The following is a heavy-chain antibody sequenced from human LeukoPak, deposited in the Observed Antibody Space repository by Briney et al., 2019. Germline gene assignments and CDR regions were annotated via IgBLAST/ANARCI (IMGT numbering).Heavy chain of an antibody. CDR2: ISGSGGRT. J-gene: IGHJ4*02. D-gene: IGHD3-22*01. V-gene: IGHV3-23*01. CDR1: GITLSNYG. CDR3: AKRGVVIRVILVGFHKEAYYFDS. Sequence: GGSLRLACAVSGITLSNYGMSWVRQAPGKGLEWVAGISGSGGRTNYADAVKGRFTISRDNAKNTLFLQMNSLRVEDTAVYFCAKRGVVIRVILVGFHKEAYYFDSWGQGALVTVSS.